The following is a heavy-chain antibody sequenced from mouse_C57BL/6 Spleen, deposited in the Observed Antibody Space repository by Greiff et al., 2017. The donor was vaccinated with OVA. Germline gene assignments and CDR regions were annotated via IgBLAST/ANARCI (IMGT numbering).Heavy chain of an antibody. V-gene: IGHV1-80*01. CDR1: GYAFSSYW. J-gene: IGHJ1*03. CDR3: ARGDGSPSYWYFDV. D-gene: IGHD1-1*01. CDR2: IYPGDGDT. Sequence: VQLQQSGAELVKPGASVKISCKASGYAFSSYWMNWVKQRPGKGLEWIGQIYPGDGDTNYNGKFKGKATLTADKSSSTAYMQLSSLTSEDSAVYFCARGDGSPSYWYFDVWGTGTTVTVSS.